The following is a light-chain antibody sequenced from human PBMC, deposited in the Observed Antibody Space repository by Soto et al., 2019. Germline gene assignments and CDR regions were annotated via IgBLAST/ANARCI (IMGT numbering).Light chain of an antibody. CDR2: EGN. CDR1: SSDVGSYNL. CDR3: CSYAGTNTFV. Sequence: QSALAQPASMSGSPGQSITISCTGTSSDVGSYNLVSWYQQHPGKAPKLMIYEGNKRPSGVSNRFSGSKSANTASLTISGLQTEDEADYYCCSYAGTNTFVFGTGTKLTVL. J-gene: IGLJ1*01. V-gene: IGLV2-23*01.